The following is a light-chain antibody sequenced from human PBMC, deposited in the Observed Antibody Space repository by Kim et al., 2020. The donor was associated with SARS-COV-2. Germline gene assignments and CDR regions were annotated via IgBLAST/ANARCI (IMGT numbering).Light chain of an antibody. CDR3: MQATQYPHS. J-gene: IGKJ2*03. V-gene: IGKV2-24*01. Sequence: QPASISCRSSQSLVHRDGNTYLSWLQQRPGQPPRLLIYKTYKRFSGVSDRFSGSGAVTDFTLKISRVEAEDVGIYYCMQATQYPHSFGQGTKLEI. CDR1: QSLVHRDGNTY. CDR2: KTY.